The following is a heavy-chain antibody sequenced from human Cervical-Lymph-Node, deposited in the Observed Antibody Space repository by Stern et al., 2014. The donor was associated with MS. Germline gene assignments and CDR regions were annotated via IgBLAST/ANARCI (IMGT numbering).Heavy chain of an antibody. CDR2: ISGSDGST. CDR1: GFTFSSYA. V-gene: IGHV3-23*04. D-gene: IGHD6-19*01. J-gene: IGHJ4*02. CDR3: AKVYGSGPFDY. Sequence: EVHLVESGGTLVQPGGSLRLSCAASGFTFSSYAMSWVRQAPGKGLEWVSVISGSDGSTFYAASVKGRFTISRDNSKNTLFLQMNSLRAEDTAVYYCAKVYGSGPFDYWGQGTLVTVSS.